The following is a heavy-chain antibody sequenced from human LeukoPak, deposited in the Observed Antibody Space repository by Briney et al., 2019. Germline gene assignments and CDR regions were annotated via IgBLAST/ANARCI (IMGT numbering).Heavy chain of an antibody. CDR2: INPNSGGT. CDR3: ARGHLVVVPAAPFDP. CDR1: GYTFTGYY. D-gene: IGHD2-2*01. Sequence: ASVKVSCKASGYTFTGYYMHWVRQAPGQGLEWMGWINPNSGGTNYAQEFQGRVTMTRDTSISTAYMELSRLRSDDTAVYYCARGHLVVVPAAPFDPWGQGTLVTVSS. J-gene: IGHJ5*02. V-gene: IGHV1-2*02.